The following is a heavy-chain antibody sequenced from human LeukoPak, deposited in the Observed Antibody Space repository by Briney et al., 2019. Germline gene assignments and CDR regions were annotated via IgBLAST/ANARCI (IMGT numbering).Heavy chain of an antibody. CDR2: ISGSGGST. CDR1: GFTFSSYA. V-gene: IGHV3-23*01. J-gene: IGHJ4*02. CDR3: AKDHEAHGYSYGYG. Sequence: PGGSLRLSCAASGFTFSSYAMSWVRQAPGKGLEWVSAISGSGGSTYYADSVKGRFTISRDNSKNSLYLQMNSLRAEDTAVYYCAKDHEAHGYSYGYGWGQGTLVTVSS. D-gene: IGHD5-18*01.